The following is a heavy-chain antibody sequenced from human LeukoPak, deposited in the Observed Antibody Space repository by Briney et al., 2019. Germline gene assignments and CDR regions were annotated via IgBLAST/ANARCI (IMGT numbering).Heavy chain of an antibody. CDR1: GGSITSGYYY. J-gene: IGHJ4*02. CDR2: VYTSGSTSGST. D-gene: IGHD1-26*01. CDR3: ARDASRGVGATDFDY. Sequence: SETLSLTCTVSGGSITSGYYYWSWIRQPAGKGLEWIGRVYTSGSTSGSTNYNPSLQSRVTISVDTSKNQFSLNLSSVTAADTAVYFCARDASRGVGATDFDYWGQGTLVTVSS. V-gene: IGHV4-61*02.